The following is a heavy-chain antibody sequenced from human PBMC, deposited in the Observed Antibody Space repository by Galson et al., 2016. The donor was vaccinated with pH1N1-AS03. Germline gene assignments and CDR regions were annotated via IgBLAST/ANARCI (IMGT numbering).Heavy chain of an antibody. CDR1: GFDFSIYA. J-gene: IGHJ4*02. D-gene: IGHD3-10*01. CDR3: TTVGSQ. CDR2: MGGGDRDR. V-gene: IGHV3-23*01. Sequence: SGAEVKKPGESLKISCAASGFDFSIYAMSWVRQAPGKGLEYVSVMGGGDRDRYYGHSVQGRFTVSRDNSKNTLYLEMNSLKTEDTAVYYCTTVGSQWGRGTLVTVSS.